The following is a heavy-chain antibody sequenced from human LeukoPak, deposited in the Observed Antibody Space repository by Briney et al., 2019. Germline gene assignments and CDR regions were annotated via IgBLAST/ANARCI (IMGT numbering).Heavy chain of an antibody. CDR2: INPKSGGT. J-gene: IGHJ3*02. D-gene: IGHD2-15*01. V-gene: IGHV1-2*02. CDR3: ARIRGGYCSGGSCYWNDAFDI. CDR1: GYTLTGYY. Sequence: ASVKVSFKASGYTLTGYYMHWVRQAPGQGLEWMGWINPKSGGTNYAQKFQGRVTMTRDTSISTAYMELSRLRSDDTAVYYCARIRGGYCSGGSCYWNDAFDIWGQGTMVTVSS.